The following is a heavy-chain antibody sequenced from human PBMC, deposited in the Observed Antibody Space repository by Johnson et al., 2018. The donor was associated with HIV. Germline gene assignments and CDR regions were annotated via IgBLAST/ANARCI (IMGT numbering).Heavy chain of an antibody. D-gene: IGHD6-13*01. CDR1: GFSLSDYA. Sequence: VQLVESGGGVVQPGRSLRLSCAASGFSLSDYAIHWVRQATGKGLEWVSAIGTAGDTYYPGSVKGRFTISRDNAKNTLYLQMNSLRAEDTAVYYCARDGAQQLARDAFDIWGQGTMVTVSS. V-gene: IGHV3-13*01. J-gene: IGHJ3*02. CDR3: ARDGAQQLARDAFDI. CDR2: IGTAGDT.